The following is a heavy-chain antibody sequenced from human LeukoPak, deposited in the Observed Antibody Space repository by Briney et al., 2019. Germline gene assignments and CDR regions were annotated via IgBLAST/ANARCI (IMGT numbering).Heavy chain of an antibody. CDR1: GYTFTGYY. V-gene: IGHV1-2*02. CDR2: INPNSGGT. J-gene: IGHJ6*02. D-gene: IGHD6-13*01. Sequence: ASVKVSCKASGYTFTGYYMHWVRQAPGQGLEWMGWINPNSGGTNYAQKFQGRVTMSRDTSISTAYMELSRLRSDDTAVYYCARDQGIAAAEPFYYYYGTDAWGQGTTVTVSS. CDR3: ARDQGIAAAEPFYYYYGTDA.